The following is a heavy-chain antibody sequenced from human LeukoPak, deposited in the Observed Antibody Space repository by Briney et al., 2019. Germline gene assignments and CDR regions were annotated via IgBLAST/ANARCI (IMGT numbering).Heavy chain of an antibody. CDR2: MYYSGST. CDR3: ARVAAVEMATLPGAFDI. J-gene: IGHJ3*02. D-gene: IGHD5-24*01. CDR1: GGSISSYY. Sequence: SETLSLTCTVSGGSISSYYWSWIRQPPGKGLEWIGYMYYSGSTNYNPSLKSRVTISVDTSKNQFSLKLSSVTAADTAVYYCARVAAVEMATLPGAFDIWGQGTMVTVSS. V-gene: IGHV4-59*01.